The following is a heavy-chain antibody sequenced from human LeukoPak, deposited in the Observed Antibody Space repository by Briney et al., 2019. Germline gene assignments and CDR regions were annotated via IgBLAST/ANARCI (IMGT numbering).Heavy chain of an antibody. D-gene: IGHD1-26*01. Sequence: PGGSLRLSCAASGLTFSSYAMHWVRQAPGKGLEWVAVISYDGSNKYYADSVKGRFTISRDNSKNTLYLQMNSLRAEDTAVYYCARNSGSYSVYYYYMDVWGKGTTVTVSS. CDR2: ISYDGSNK. V-gene: IGHV3-30*01. J-gene: IGHJ6*03. CDR3: ARNSGSYSVYYYYMDV. CDR1: GLTFSSYA.